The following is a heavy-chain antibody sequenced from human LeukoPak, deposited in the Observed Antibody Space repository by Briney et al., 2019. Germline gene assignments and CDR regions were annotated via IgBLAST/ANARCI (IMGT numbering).Heavy chain of an antibody. CDR2: IYFNGDT. V-gene: IGHV4-31*03. CDR1: GASIRSGGFY. CDR3: ARARLRSEDFSTPYYFDF. D-gene: IGHD3-16*01. Sequence: SGTLSLTCSVSGASIRSGGFYWSWLRQHPRRGLEWIGYIYFNGDTYYNPSLKSRVTISVDTSQNRFSLRVHSVTAADTAVYFCARARLRSEDFSTPYYFDFWGRGTLVTVSS. J-gene: IGHJ4*02.